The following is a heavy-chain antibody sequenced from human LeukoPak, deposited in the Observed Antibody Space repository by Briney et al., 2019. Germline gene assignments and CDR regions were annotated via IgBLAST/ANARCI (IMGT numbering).Heavy chain of an antibody. J-gene: IGHJ6*02. CDR2: IYSGGST. CDR1: GFTFSQYW. Sequence: GGSLRLSCAASGFTFSQYWMSWVRQAPGKGLEWVSVIYSGGSTYYADSVKGRFTISRDNSKNTLYLQMNSLRAEDTAVYYCARPIYYDFWSGYYSHYYGMDVWGQGTTVTVSS. V-gene: IGHV3-66*04. D-gene: IGHD3-3*01. CDR3: ARPIYYDFWSGYYSHYYGMDV.